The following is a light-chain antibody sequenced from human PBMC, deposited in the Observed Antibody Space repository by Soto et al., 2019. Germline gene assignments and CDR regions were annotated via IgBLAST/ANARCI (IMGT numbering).Light chain of an antibody. V-gene: IGKV3-20*01. CDR3: QQYGSSPHLT. CDR2: GAS. CDR1: QSVSSSY. Sequence: EIVLTQSPGTLSLSPGEIATLSCRASQSVSSSYVVWYQQKPGQAPRLLIDGASSRATGIPDRFSGSGSGTDFPLSISRQEPEDFAVYYCQQYGSSPHLTFGGGTKVEIK. J-gene: IGKJ4*01.